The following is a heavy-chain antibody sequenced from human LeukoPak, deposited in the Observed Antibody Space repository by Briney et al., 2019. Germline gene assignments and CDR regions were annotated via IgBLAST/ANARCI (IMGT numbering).Heavy chain of an antibody. D-gene: IGHD6-13*01. J-gene: IGHJ4*02. Sequence: SETLSLTCAVYGGSFSGYYWSWIRQPPGKGLEWIGEINHSGSTNYNPSLKSRVTISVDTSKNQFSLKLSSVTAADTAVYYCARSARIPGIAAAGPGGPRYYFDYWGQGTLVTVSS. CDR3: ARSARIPGIAAAGPGGPRYYFDY. V-gene: IGHV4-34*01. CDR1: GGSFSGYY. CDR2: INHSGST.